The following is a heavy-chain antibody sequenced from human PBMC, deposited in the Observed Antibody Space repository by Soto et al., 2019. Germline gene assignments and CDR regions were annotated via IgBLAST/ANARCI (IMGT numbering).Heavy chain of an antibody. Sequence: SETLSLTCTVSGGSISSGGYYWSWIRQHPGKGLEWIGYIYYSGSTYYNPSLKSRVTISVDTSKNRFSLKLSSVTAADTAVYYCARDGENYYDSSGYLGFDPWGQGTLVTVSS. CDR1: GGSISSGGYY. V-gene: IGHV4-31*03. D-gene: IGHD3-22*01. CDR2: IYYSGST. J-gene: IGHJ5*02. CDR3: ARDGENYYDSSGYLGFDP.